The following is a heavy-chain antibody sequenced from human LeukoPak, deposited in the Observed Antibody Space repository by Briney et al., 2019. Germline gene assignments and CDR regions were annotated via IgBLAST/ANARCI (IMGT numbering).Heavy chain of an antibody. CDR2: INHSGST. CDR1: GGSFSGYY. CDR3: ARVRASTGGYYYMDV. Sequence: PSETLSLTCAVYGGSFSGYYWSWIRQPPGKGLEWIGEINHSGSTNYNPSLKSRVTISVDTSKNQFSLKLSSVTAADTAVYYCARVRASTGGYYYMDVWGKGTTVTVSS. V-gene: IGHV4-34*01. J-gene: IGHJ6*03. D-gene: IGHD1-1*01.